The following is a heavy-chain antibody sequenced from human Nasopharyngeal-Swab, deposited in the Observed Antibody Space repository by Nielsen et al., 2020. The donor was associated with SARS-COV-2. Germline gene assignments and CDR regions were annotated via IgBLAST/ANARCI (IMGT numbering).Heavy chain of an antibody. V-gene: IGHV3-74*01. D-gene: IGHD7-27*01. CDR3: ARSYWGAEDV. CDR2: IATDGAIT. Sequence: GESLKISCAASGFSFRTYWMHWVRQSPGKGLLWVSRIATDGAITNYADSVKGRFTISRDNAKTTLYLQMNSLRADDTAVYYCARSYWGAEDVWGKGTTVTVSS. CDR1: GFSFRTYW. J-gene: IGHJ6*04.